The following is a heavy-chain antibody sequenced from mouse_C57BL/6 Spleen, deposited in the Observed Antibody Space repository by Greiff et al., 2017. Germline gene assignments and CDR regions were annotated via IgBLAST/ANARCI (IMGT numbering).Heavy chain of an antibody. D-gene: IGHD6-5*01. V-gene: IGHV7-3*01. Sequence: VQLKESGGGLVQPGGSLSLSCAASGFTFTDYYMSWVRQPPGKALEWLGFIRNKANGYTTEYSASVKGRFTISRDNSQSILYLQMNALRAEDSATYYCARSPYDYNAMDYWGQGTSVTVSS. CDR2: IRNKANGYTT. CDR3: ARSPYDYNAMDY. CDR1: GFTFTDYY. J-gene: IGHJ4*01.